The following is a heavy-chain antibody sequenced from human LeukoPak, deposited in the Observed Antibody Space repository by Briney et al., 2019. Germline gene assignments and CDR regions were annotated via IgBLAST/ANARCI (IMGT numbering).Heavy chain of an antibody. D-gene: IGHD3-22*01. CDR2: IIPILGIA. Sequence: SVKLSCKASGGTFSSYVISWVRQAPGQGLEWMGRIIPILGIANYAHKFQGRVTITADKSTSTAYMELSSPRSEDTAVYYCASPPADYYDSRDYFDYWGQGTLVTVSS. V-gene: IGHV1-69*04. CDR1: GGTFSSYV. CDR3: ASPPADYYDSRDYFDY. J-gene: IGHJ4*02.